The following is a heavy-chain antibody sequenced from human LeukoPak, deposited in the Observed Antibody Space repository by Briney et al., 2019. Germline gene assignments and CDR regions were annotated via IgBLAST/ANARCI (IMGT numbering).Heavy chain of an antibody. D-gene: IGHD6-25*01. CDR2: ILCDGSHK. CDR3: AKSSIMFAAGRLGSIDF. J-gene: IGHJ4*02. CDR1: GFAFNDFA. Sequence: GRSLTLSCAAAGFAFNDFAMYWVRQAPGKGLDWVALILCDGSHKYYAHSIKGRFTISRDNSKNPLYLKMSSLRAEDTAVYYCAKSSIMFAAGRLGSIDFWGQGTLVTVSS. V-gene: IGHV3-33*06.